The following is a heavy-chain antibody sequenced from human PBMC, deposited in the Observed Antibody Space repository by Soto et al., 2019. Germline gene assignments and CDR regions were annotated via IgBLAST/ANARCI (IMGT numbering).Heavy chain of an antibody. J-gene: IGHJ6*02. Sequence: SETLSLTCTVSGGSISSGDYYWSWIRQPPGKGLEWIGYIYYSGSTYYNPSLKSRVTISVDTSKNQFSLKQTSVTAADTAVYYCARALIQLWPHYYYGMDVWGQGTTVTVSS. CDR2: IYYSGST. V-gene: IGHV4-30-4*01. CDR3: ARALIQLWPHYYYGMDV. D-gene: IGHD5-18*01. CDR1: GGSISSGDYY.